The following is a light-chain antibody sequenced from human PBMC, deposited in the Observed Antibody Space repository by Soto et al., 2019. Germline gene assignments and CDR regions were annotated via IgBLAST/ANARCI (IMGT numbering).Light chain of an antibody. CDR1: QSVSTTF. CDR3: QHYGTSPPFT. J-gene: IGKJ2*01. V-gene: IGKV3-20*01. Sequence: EIVLTQSPGTLSLSPGERATLSCRASQSVSTTFLAWFQQKPGQAPRLLISGASSRATGIPDRFSGSGSGTDFTLTISRLEPEDFAVYYYQHYGTSPPFTFGQGTKLEIK. CDR2: GAS.